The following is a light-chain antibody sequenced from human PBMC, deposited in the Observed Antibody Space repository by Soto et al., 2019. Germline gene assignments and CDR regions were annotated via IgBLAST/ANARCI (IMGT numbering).Light chain of an antibody. CDR1: QSVSSY. CDR2: DAS. J-gene: IGKJ1*01. V-gene: IGKV3-11*01. Sequence: EIVLTQSPATLSLSPGERATLSCRASQSVSSYLAWYQQTPGQAPRLLIYDASNRATGIQARFSGSGSGTDFTLTISSLEPEDFAVYYCQQRSNWPPTFGQGTKVEI. CDR3: QQRSNWPPT.